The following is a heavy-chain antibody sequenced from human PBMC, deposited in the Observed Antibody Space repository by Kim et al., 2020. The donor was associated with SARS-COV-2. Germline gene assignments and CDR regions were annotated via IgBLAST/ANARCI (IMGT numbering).Heavy chain of an antibody. D-gene: IGHD3-3*01. CDR3: GRMSTIYGVNNGFDY. V-gene: IGHV3-33*01. CDR2: IWYDGSQI. CDR1: GFTFNNYN. Sequence: GGSLRLSCAASGFTFNNYNMHWVRQAPDKVLEWVAAIWYDGSQIYYADPVKGRFTISRDDSKNTLYLQLNSLRVDDTAVYYCGRMSTIYGVNNGFDYWG. J-gene: IGHJ4*01.